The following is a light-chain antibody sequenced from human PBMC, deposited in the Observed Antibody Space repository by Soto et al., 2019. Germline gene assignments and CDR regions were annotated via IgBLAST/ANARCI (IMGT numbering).Light chain of an antibody. V-gene: IGKV1-5*03. CDR3: QQYNSYSYT. CDR1: QSISSW. J-gene: IGKJ2*01. Sequence: DIQMTQSPSSLSASVGDRVTITCRASQSISSWLAWYQQKPGKAPKLLIYKASSLECGVPSRFSGSVSGTEFTLTISSLQPDDFATYYCQQYNSYSYTFGQGTKLEIK. CDR2: KAS.